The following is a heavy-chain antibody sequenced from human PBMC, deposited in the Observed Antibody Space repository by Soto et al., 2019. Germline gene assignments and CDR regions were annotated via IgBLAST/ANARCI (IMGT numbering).Heavy chain of an antibody. CDR2: IYSGGST. Sequence: PGGSLRLSCAASGFTVSSNYMSWVRQAPGKGLEWVSVIYSGGSTYYADSVKGRFTISRDNSKNTLYLQMNSLRAEDTAVYYCAREVVVVVAATSHYGMDVWGQGTTVTVS. V-gene: IGHV3-66*01. D-gene: IGHD2-15*01. CDR1: GFTVSSNY. CDR3: AREVVVVVAATSHYGMDV. J-gene: IGHJ6*02.